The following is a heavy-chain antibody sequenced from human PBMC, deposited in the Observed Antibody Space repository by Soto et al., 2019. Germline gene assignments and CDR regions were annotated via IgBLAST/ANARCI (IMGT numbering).Heavy chain of an antibody. Sequence: QVQLVQSGAEVKKPGSSVKVSCKASGGTFSSYAISWVRQAPGQGLEWMGGIIPIFGTANYAQKFQGRVTITADESTSTAYMELSSLGSEDTAVDDCARARYCSGGSCPYDYWGQGTLVTVSS. D-gene: IGHD2-15*01. V-gene: IGHV1-69*01. CDR3: ARARYCSGGSCPYDY. CDR2: IIPIFGTA. J-gene: IGHJ4*02. CDR1: GGTFSSYA.